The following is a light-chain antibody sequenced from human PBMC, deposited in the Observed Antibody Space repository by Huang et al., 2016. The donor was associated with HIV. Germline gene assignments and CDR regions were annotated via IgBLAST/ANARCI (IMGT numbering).Light chain of an antibody. J-gene: IGKJ2*01. CDR1: QNIRSH. Sequence: DIQMTQSPSSLSASVGDRVSITCRASQNIRSHLNWYQVKPGKAPKLLIYGASSLQNGVPSSFSGSGSGTDFTVTITSLQPEDFAAYYCQQTYRIPRTFGQGSRLEIK. CDR2: GAS. CDR3: QQTYRIPRT. V-gene: IGKV1-39*01.